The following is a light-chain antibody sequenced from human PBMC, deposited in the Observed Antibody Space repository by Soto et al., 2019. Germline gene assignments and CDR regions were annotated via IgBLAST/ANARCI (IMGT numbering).Light chain of an antibody. J-gene: IGKJ4*01. CDR3: QKYNSAPPLT. CDR1: QGISNY. CDR2: AAS. V-gene: IGKV1-27*01. Sequence: DIQLTQSPSFLSASVGDRVTITCRASQGISNYLAWYQQKPGKVPKLLIYAASTLQSGVPSRFSGSGSGTDFTLTISSLQPEDVATYYCQKYNSAPPLTFGGGTKVDIK.